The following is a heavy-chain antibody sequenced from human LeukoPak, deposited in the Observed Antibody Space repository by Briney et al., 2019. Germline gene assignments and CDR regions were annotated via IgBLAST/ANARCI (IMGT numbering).Heavy chain of an antibody. CDR3: ARGQGYSSSSGFDY. Sequence: GASVKVSCKASGYTFTSYYMHWVRQAPGQGLEWMGIINPSGGSTSYAQKFQGRVTISVDTSKNQFSLKLSSVTAADTAVYYCARGQGYSSSSGFDYWGQGTLVTVSS. CDR2: INPSGGST. J-gene: IGHJ4*02. CDR1: GYTFTSYY. D-gene: IGHD6-6*01. V-gene: IGHV1-46*01.